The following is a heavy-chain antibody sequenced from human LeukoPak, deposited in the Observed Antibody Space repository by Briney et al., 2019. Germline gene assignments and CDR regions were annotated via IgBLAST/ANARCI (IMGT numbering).Heavy chain of an antibody. D-gene: IGHD3-22*01. V-gene: IGHV4-59*01. Sequence: PSETLSLTCTVSGGSISSYYWSWIRQPPGKGLEWIGYIYYSGSTNYNPSLKSRVTISVDTSKNQFSLKLSSVTAADTAVYYCARARHDSSGYYPWGQGTLVTVSS. CDR3: ARARHDSSGYYP. CDR1: GGSISSYY. J-gene: IGHJ5*02. CDR2: IYYSGST.